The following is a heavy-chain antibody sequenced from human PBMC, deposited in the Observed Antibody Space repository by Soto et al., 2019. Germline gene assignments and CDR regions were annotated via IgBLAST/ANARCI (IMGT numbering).Heavy chain of an antibody. CDR2: IIPVFDTP. J-gene: IGHJ4*02. CDR3: ARGGALSTSWYWGDGLDS. V-gene: IGHV1-69*06. D-gene: IGHD6-13*01. CDR1: GNSFSSHA. Sequence: QVHLEQSGSDVKKSGSSVKVSCKSSGNSFSSHAITWVRQAPGQGLEWMGGIIPVFDTPTYARRFQDRVTITADKTTNTSYMELRSLRSEDTAVYYCARGGALSTSWYWGDGLDSWGQGTQVTVSS.